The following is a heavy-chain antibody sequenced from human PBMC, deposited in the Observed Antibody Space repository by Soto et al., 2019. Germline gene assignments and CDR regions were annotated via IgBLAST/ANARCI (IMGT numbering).Heavy chain of an antibody. CDR1: GFTFSSYA. V-gene: IGHV3-23*01. Sequence: EVQLLESGGGLVQPGGSLRLSCAASGFTFSSYAMSWLRQAPGKGLEWVSAISGSGGCTYYADSAKGRVTISREHSKNALNLQMNSLRAKDSAVYCWAKDVGAVVVAGFDYWGQGTLVTVAT. CDR2: ISGSGGCT. CDR3: AKDVGAVVVAGFDY. D-gene: IGHD2-15*01. J-gene: IGHJ4*02.